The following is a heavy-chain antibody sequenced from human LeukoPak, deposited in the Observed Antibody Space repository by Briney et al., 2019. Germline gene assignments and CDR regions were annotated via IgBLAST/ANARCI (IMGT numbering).Heavy chain of an antibody. Sequence: PGGSLRLSCAASGFTVSSNYMSWVRQAPGKGLEWVSVIYSGGSTYYADSVKGRFTISRDNSKNTLYLRMNSLRAEDTAVYYCARDFLGMATDYWGQGTLVTVPS. CDR1: GFTVSSNY. CDR2: IYSGGST. J-gene: IGHJ4*02. CDR3: ARDFLGMATDY. D-gene: IGHD5-24*01. V-gene: IGHV3-53*01.